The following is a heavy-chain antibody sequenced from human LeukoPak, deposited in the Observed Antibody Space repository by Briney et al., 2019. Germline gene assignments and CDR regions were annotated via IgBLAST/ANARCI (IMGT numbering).Heavy chain of an antibody. CDR2: IRSKANSYAT. D-gene: IGHD1-26*01. J-gene: IGHJ4*02. CDR3: AKVRWLAVGSYYFPDY. V-gene: IGHV3-73*01. CDR1: GFTFSGSA. Sequence: GGSLRLSCAASGFTFSGSAMHWVRQASGKGLEWVGRIRSKANSYATAYAASVKGRFTISRDDSKNTAYLQMNSLKTEDTAVYYCAKVRWLAVGSYYFPDYWGQGTLVTVSS.